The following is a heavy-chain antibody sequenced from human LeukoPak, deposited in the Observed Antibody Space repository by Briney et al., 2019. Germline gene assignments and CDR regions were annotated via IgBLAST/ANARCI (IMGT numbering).Heavy chain of an antibody. Sequence: SETLSLTCAVFGESFNGYHWTWIRQPPEKGLEWIGEINHSGTTNYNPSLQSRVTMSVDPSKNQFSLKLSSVTAADTAVYYCARGDQAVHLAAAVDYWGQGTLVTVSS. CDR1: GESFNGYH. CDR2: INHSGTT. CDR3: ARGDQAVHLAAAVDY. D-gene: IGHD6-13*01. V-gene: IGHV4-34*01. J-gene: IGHJ4*02.